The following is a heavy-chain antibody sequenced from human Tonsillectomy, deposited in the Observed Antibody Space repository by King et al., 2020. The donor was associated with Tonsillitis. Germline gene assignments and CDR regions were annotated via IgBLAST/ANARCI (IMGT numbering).Heavy chain of an antibody. J-gene: IGHJ4*02. D-gene: IGHD4-17*01. Sequence: VQLVESGGGLAQPGGSLRLSCAASGFTFSDYDMNWVRQAPGKGLEWVSTIIGSGGRTYFADSVKGRFTISRDNSNNTLFLQMNRLRADDTAVYYCAKARDYGNLGCDNWGQGTLVTVSS. CDR2: IIGSGGRT. V-gene: IGHV3-23*04. CDR3: AKARDYGNLGCDN. CDR1: GFTFSDYD.